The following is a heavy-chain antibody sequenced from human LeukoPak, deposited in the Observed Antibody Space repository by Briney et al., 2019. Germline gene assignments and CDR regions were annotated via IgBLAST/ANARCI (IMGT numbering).Heavy chain of an antibody. Sequence: PSETLSLTCTVSGGSIRSYYWSWIRQPPGKGLEWIGYIYYSGSTNYNPSLKSRVTISIDTSKNQFSLKLSSVTAADTAVYYCARVYYSSSYDYWYFDLWGRGTLVTVSS. CDR1: GGSIRSYY. CDR2: IYYSGST. D-gene: IGHD6-13*01. J-gene: IGHJ2*01. CDR3: ARVYYSSSYDYWYFDL. V-gene: IGHV4-59*01.